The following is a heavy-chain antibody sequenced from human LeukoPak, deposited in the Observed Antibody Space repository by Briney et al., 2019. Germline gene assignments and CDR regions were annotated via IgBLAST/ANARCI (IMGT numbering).Heavy chain of an antibody. V-gene: IGHV4-30-4*02. J-gene: IGHJ2*01. CDR2: IYYSGST. CDR3: ARVGSGWGRYFDL. Sequence: SETLSLTCTVSGGSISSGDYYWSWIRQPPGKGLEWIGYIYYSGSTYYNPSLKSRVTISVDTSKNQFSLKLSSVTAADTAVYYCARVGSGWGRYFDLWGRGTLVTVSS. D-gene: IGHD6-19*01. CDR1: GGSISSGDYY.